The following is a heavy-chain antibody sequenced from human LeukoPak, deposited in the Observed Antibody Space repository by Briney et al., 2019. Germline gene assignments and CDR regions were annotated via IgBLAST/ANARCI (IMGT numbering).Heavy chain of an antibody. J-gene: IGHJ4*02. D-gene: IGHD3-22*01. CDR3: AKDRSTYYYDSSGYYYDY. Sequence: PGGSLRLSCAASGFTFSSYAMSWVRHAPGKGLEWVSAVSGSGGSTYYADSVKGRFTISRDNSKNTLYLQMNSLRAEDTAVYYCAKDRSTYYYDSSGYYYDYWGQGTLVTVSS. V-gene: IGHV3-23*01. CDR1: GFTFSSYA. CDR2: VSGSGGST.